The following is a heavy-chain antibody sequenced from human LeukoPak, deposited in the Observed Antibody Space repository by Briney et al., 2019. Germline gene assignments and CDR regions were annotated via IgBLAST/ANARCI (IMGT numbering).Heavy chain of an antibody. CDR3: AKGIQWELPLEY. V-gene: IGHV3-23*01. CDR1: GFTFSSCA. J-gene: IGHJ4*02. CDR2: ISGSHRST. Sequence: GGSLRLSCAASGFTFSSCAMTWVRQAPGKGLEWVSAISGSHRSTYYADSVKGRFTISRDNSKNTLYLQMNSLRAEDTAVYYCAKGIQWELPLEYWGQGTLVTVSS. D-gene: IGHD1-26*01.